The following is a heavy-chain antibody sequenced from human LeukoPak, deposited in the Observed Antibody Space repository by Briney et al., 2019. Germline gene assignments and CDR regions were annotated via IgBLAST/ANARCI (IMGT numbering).Heavy chain of an antibody. J-gene: IGHJ6*04. Sequence: PSETPSLTCAVYGGSFSGDYWSWIRQPPGKGLEWIGEINHSGSTNYNPSLKSRVTISVDTSKNQFSLKLSSVTAADTAVYYCARDEIGTTMTYYYGMDVWGKGTTVTVSS. CDR3: ARDEIGTTMTYYYGMDV. CDR2: INHSGST. D-gene: IGHD1-1*01. V-gene: IGHV4-34*01. CDR1: GGSFSGDY.